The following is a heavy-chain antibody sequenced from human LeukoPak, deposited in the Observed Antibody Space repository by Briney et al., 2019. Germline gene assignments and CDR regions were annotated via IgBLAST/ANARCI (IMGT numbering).Heavy chain of an antibody. CDR2: ISYDGSNK. CDR1: GFTFSSYG. Sequence: GGSLRLSCAASGFTFSSYGMHWVRQAPGKGLEWVAVISYDGSNKYYADSVKGRFTISRDNSKNTLYLQMNSLRAEDTAVYYCAKDHCGGDCYLFDYWDQGTLVTASS. V-gene: IGHV3-30*18. CDR3: AKDHCGGDCYLFDY. J-gene: IGHJ4*02. D-gene: IGHD2-21*02.